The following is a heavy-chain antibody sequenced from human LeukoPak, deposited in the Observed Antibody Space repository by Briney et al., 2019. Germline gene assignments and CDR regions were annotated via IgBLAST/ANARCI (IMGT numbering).Heavy chain of an antibody. CDR3: ASKIRSITIFGVVINYYMDV. CDR1: GFTVSSNY. J-gene: IGHJ6*03. CDR2: IYSGGST. D-gene: IGHD3-3*01. Sequence: GGSLRLSCAASGFTVSSNYMSWVRQAPGKGLEWVSLIYSGGSTYYADSVKGRFTISRDNSKNTLYLQMNSLRAEDTAVYYCASKIRSITIFGVVINYYMDVWGKGTTVTVFS. V-gene: IGHV3-66*02.